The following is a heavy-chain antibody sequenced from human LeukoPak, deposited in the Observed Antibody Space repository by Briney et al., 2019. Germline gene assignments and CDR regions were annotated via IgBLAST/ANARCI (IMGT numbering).Heavy chain of an antibody. CDR2: TRLDGSKK. CDR1: GFTFSNYA. J-gene: IGHJ4*02. D-gene: IGHD3-16*01. CDR3: AILGTEILLAGLGY. Sequence: GGSLRLSCAASGFTFSNYAMHWVRQAPGKGLEWVAFTRLDGSKKYHAESVKGRFTISRDNTKKTLYLQMNSLRPEDTAMYYCAILGTEILLAGLGYWGQGTLVTVSS. V-gene: IGHV3-30*02.